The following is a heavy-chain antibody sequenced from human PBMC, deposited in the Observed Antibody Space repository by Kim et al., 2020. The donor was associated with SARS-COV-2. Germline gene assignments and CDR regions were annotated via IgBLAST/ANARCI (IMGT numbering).Heavy chain of an antibody. J-gene: IGHJ4*02. CDR1: GFTFSSYA. V-gene: IGHV3-30*04. CDR2: ISYDGSNK. D-gene: IGHD2-2*01. Sequence: LSLTCAASGFTFSSYAMHWVRQAPGKGLEWVAVISYDGSNKYYADSVKGRFTISRDNSKNTLYLQMNSLRAEDTAVYYCARETIVVVPAAIGVEWYFDYWGQGTLVTVSS. CDR3: ARETIVVVPAAIGVEWYFDY.